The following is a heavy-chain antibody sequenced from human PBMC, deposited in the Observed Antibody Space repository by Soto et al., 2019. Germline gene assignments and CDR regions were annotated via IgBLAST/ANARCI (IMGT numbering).Heavy chain of an antibody. CDR2: IYSGGST. V-gene: IGHV3-66*01. CDR3: ARDRYYGSGAAH. D-gene: IGHD3-10*01. CDR1: GFTVSSNY. Sequence: GGSLRLSCAASGFTVSSNYMSWVRQAPGKGLEWVSVIYSGGSTYYADSVKGRFTISRDNSKNTLYLQMNSLRAEDTAVYYCARDRYYGSGAAHWGQGTLVTVSS. J-gene: IGHJ4*02.